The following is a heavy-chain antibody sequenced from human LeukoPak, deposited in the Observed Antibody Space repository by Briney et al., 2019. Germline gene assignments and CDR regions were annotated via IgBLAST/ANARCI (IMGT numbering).Heavy chain of an antibody. CDR3: ARGKSGGYSYGEVAFDI. CDR1: GFTFSSYW. D-gene: IGHD5-18*01. V-gene: IGHV3-7*01. CDR2: IKQDGSEK. Sequence: GGSLRLSCAASGFTFSSYWMSWVRQAPGKGLEWVANIKQDGSEKYYVDSVKGRFTISRDNAKNSLYLQMNSLRAEDTAVYYCARGKSGGYSYGEVAFDIWGQGTMVTVSS. J-gene: IGHJ3*02.